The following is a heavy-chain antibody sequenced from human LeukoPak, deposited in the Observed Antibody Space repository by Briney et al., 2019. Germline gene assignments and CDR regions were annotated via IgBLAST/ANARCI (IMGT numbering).Heavy chain of an antibody. Sequence: GRSLRLSCAASGFTFSSYGMHWVRQAPGKGLEWVAVIWYDGSNKYYGDSVKGRFTISRDNSKKTLYLQMNSLRVEDTAVYYYARGDGYNDAEYLQHWGQGNLVTVS. J-gene: IGHJ1*01. V-gene: IGHV3-33*01. CDR3: ARGDGYNDAEYLQH. CDR1: GFTFSSYG. D-gene: IGHD5-24*01. CDR2: IWYDGSNK.